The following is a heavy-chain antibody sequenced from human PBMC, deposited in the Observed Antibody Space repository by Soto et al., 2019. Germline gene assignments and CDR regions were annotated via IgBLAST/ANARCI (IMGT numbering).Heavy chain of an antibody. D-gene: IGHD6-19*01. V-gene: IGHV3-23*01. J-gene: IGHJ4*02. CDR3: AKDRFANGWYYFDH. CDR1: DFTFSSYS. CDR2: ISGTGGGT. Sequence: EVQLLESGGGLVQPGGSLRLSCAASDFTFSSYSMSWVRQAPGRGLEWISSISGTGGGTYYADSVKGRFTISRDNFGNTLFLQMDSLRVEDTAIYFCAKDRFANGWYYFDHWGQGTLVSVS.